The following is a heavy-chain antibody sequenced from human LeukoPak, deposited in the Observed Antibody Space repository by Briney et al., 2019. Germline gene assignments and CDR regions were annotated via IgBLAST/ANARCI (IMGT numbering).Heavy chain of an antibody. CDR3: ARALPDIVVVVAATIYFDY. CDR2: ISTSSTYI. CDR1: GFTFSDYS. D-gene: IGHD2-15*01. V-gene: IGHV3-21*01. J-gene: IGHJ4*02. Sequence: YPGGSLRLSCAASGFTFSDYSVHWVRQAPGKGLEWVSSISTSSTYIYYADSVKGRFTISRDNAKNSLYLQMNSLRAEDTAVYYCARALPDIVVVVAATIYFDYWGQGTLVTVSS.